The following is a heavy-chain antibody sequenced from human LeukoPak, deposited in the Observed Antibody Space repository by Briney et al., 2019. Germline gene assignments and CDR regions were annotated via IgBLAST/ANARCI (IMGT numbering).Heavy chain of an antibody. D-gene: IGHD6-13*01. V-gene: IGHV3-23*01. J-gene: IGHJ3*02. CDR3: AKEGILRHSSSWWDAFDI. Sequence: GGSLRLSCAASGFTFSSYAMSWVRQAPGKGLEWVSAISGSGGSTYYADSVKGRFTISRDNSKNTLYLQMNSLRAEDTAVYYCAKEGILRHSSSWWDAFDIWGQGTMVTVSS. CDR1: GFTFSSYA. CDR2: ISGSGGST.